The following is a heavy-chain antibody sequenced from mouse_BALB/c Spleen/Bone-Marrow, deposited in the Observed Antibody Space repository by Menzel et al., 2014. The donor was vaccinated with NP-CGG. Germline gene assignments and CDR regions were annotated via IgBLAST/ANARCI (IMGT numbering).Heavy chain of an antibody. Sequence: EVQLQQSRPDLVKPGASVKISCKASGYSFTGYYMHWVKQSHGKSLEWIGRVNPYNGGTSYNQKFKDKAILTVDKSSSTAYMELRSPTSEDSAVYYCARPIYDGYSAAMDYWGQGTSVTVSS. D-gene: IGHD2-3*01. V-gene: IGHV1-26*01. CDR1: GYSFTGYY. CDR3: ARPIYDGYSAAMDY. J-gene: IGHJ4*01. CDR2: VNPYNGGT.